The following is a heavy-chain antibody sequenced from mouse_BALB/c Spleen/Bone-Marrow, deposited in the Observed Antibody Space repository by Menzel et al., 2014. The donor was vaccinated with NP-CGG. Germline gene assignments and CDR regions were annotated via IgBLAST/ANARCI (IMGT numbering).Heavy chain of an antibody. Sequence: EVQGVESGGGLVQPGESLKLSCESNEYEFPSHDMSWVRKTPEKRLELVAAINSDGGSTYYPDTMERRFIISRDNSKKTLYLQMSSLRSEDTAFYYCARHGDYYGSSLCAYWGQGTLVTVSA. CDR2: INSDGGST. V-gene: IGHV5-2*01. CDR1: EYEFPSHD. D-gene: IGHD1-1*01. J-gene: IGHJ3*01. CDR3: ARHGDYYGSSLCAY.